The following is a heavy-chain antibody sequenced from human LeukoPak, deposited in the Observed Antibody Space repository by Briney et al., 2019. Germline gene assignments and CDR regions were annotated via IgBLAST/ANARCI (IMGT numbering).Heavy chain of an antibody. CDR1: GFTFSTFA. D-gene: IGHD2-8*02. CDR2: IFAGGGEI. J-gene: IGHJ4*02. V-gene: IGHV3-23*01. CDR3: ATYRQVLLPFES. Sequence: GGSLRLSCAASGFTFSTFAMIWVRQPPGKGLEWVSSIFAGGGEIHYADSVRGRFTISRDNSKSTLSLQMNSLRAEDTAVYYCATYRQVLLPFESWGQGTLVTVSS.